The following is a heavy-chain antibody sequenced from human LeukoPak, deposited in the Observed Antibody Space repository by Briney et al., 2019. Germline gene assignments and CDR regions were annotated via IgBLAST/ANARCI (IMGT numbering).Heavy chain of an antibody. Sequence: SETLSLTCTVSGGSISSGTYYWSWVRQPAGKGLEWIGRIYTSGSTNYNPSLKSRVTMSVDTSKNQFSLKLSSVTAADTAVYYCARDCSGGSCYFFWGQGTLVTVSS. CDR2: IYTSGST. V-gene: IGHV4-61*02. CDR1: GGSISSGTYY. J-gene: IGHJ4*02. D-gene: IGHD2-15*01. CDR3: ARDCSGGSCYFF.